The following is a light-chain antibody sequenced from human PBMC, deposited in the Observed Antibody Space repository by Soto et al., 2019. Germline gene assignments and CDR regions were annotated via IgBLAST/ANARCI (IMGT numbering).Light chain of an antibody. CDR2: EVS. V-gene: IGLV2-14*01. CDR3: GSYATSSTLVV. J-gene: IGLJ3*02. Sequence: LTQPACVSGSPGQSITISCTGTSSDVGGYNYVSWYQQHPGKAPKLMIYEVSNRPSGVSNRFSGSKSGNTASLTISGLQAEDEADYYCGSYATSSTLVVFGGGTKVTVL. CDR1: SSDVGGYNY.